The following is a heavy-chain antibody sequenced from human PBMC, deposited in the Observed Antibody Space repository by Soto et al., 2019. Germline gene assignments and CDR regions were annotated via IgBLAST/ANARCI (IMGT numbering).Heavy chain of an antibody. CDR1: GFTFSSFA. J-gene: IGHJ6*02. V-gene: IGHV3-23*01. CDR2: ISDSGGST. CDR3: AKDSITFFYGMDV. D-gene: IGHD3-10*01. Sequence: GGSLRLSCAAFGFTFSSFAMNWVRQAPGKGLEWVSGISDSGGSTYYADSVKGRFTISRDNSKNTLYLQMNSLRAEDTAVYYCAKDSITFFYGMDVWGQGTTVTVSS.